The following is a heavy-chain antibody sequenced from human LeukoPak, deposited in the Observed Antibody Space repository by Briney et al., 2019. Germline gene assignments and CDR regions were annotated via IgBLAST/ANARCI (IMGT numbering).Heavy chain of an antibody. CDR2: ISYDGSNK. CDR1: GFTFSSYA. CDR3: ARDAGSLYSYGPLYYYYYYMDV. Sequence: TGGFLRLSCAASGFTFSSYAMHWVRQAPGKGLEWVAVISYDGSNKYYADSVKGRFTISRDNSKNTLYLQMNSLRAEDTAVYYCARDAGSLYSYGPLYYYYYYMDVWGKGTTVTVSS. D-gene: IGHD5-18*01. V-gene: IGHV3-30*04. J-gene: IGHJ6*03.